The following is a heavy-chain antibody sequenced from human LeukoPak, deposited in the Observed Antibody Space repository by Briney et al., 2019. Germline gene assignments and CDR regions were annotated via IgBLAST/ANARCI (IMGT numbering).Heavy chain of an antibody. CDR2: IYYSGST. CDR1: GGSISSGGYY. D-gene: IGHD7-27*01. Sequence: PSETLSLTCTVSGGSISSGGYYWSWIRQHPGKGLEWIGYIYYSGSTYYNPSLKSRVTISVDTSKNQFSLKLSSVTAADTAVYYCARLTGGYYYYGMDVWGQGTTVTVSS. CDR3: ARLTGGYYYYGMDV. V-gene: IGHV4-31*03. J-gene: IGHJ6*02.